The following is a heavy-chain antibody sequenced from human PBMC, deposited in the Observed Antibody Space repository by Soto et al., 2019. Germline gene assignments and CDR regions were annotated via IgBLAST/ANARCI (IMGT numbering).Heavy chain of an antibody. CDR1: GFSLDTSPMG. CDR3: IHTDDIFGAAGTDY. J-gene: IGHJ4*01. CDR2: IFWDDDK. Sequence: XGPTTVNTSPSRTLTCTFPGFSLDTSPMGEGWIRQPPGKALEWLGLIFWDDDKRYRPSLQRRLTITKYTSKNQVVLKMTDMDPVDTATYYCIHTDDIFGAAGTDYWGHGALVTVSS. D-gene: IGHD6-13*01. V-gene: IGHV2-5*02.